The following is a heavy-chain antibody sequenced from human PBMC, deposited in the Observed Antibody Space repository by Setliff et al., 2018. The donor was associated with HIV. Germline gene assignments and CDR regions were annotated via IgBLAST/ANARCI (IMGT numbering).Heavy chain of an antibody. D-gene: IGHD6-6*01. Sequence: PSETLSLTCTVSGVSIDTHYWSWIRQSPGKGLEWIGHFYYRGSPRYNPSLRSRVTISGDMSKNQFSLKLHSMAAADTAVYFCASGYSSSSYFGYWGQGSLVTVSS. CDR2: FYYRGSP. CDR3: ASGYSSSSYFGY. V-gene: IGHV4-59*11. J-gene: IGHJ4*02. CDR1: GVSIDTHY.